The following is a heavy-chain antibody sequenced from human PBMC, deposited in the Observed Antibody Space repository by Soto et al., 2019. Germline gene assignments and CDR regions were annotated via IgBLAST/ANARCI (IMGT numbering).Heavy chain of an antibody. J-gene: IGHJ4*02. CDR2: IYPGDFDI. CDR1: GYKFIAYW. CDR3: ARAFVVEYYDRRRWSSAY. Sequence: ESLKISCKGSGYKFIAYWIGWVRQVPGTGLEWMGSIYPGDFDIKYGPSFHGQVTISADKSITTVYLHWSGLKASDTGIYYCARAFVVEYYDRRRWSSAYWGQGTQVTVSS. V-gene: IGHV5-51*01. D-gene: IGHD3-16*01.